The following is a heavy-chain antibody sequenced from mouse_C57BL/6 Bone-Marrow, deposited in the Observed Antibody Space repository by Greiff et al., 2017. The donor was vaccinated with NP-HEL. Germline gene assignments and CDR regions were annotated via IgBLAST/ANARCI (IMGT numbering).Heavy chain of an antibody. CDR1: GYTFTSYW. V-gene: IGHV1-64*01. Sequence: QVQLQQPGAELVKPGASVKLSCKASGYTFTSYWMHWVKQRPGQGLEWIGMIHPNSGSTNYNEKFKSKATLTVDKSSSTAYMQLSSLTSEDSAVYYCARSANDYDYAMDYWGQGTSVTVSS. CDR3: ARSANDYDYAMDY. D-gene: IGHD2-4*01. CDR2: IHPNSGST. J-gene: IGHJ4*01.